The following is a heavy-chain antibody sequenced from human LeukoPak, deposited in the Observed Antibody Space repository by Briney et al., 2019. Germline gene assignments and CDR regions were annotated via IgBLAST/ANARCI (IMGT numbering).Heavy chain of an antibody. CDR3: ARREAVTGTPRAWFDP. J-gene: IGHJ5*02. D-gene: IGHD6-19*01. CDR2: IYSGGST. Sequence: SETLSLTCTVSGDSFSTYYWTWIRQPPGKGLEWIGYIYSGGSTNYNPSLKSRVTISLDQSKNQFSLKLTSVPAADTAVYYCARREAVTGTPRAWFDPWGQGTLVTVSS. CDR1: GDSFSTYY. V-gene: IGHV4-59*08.